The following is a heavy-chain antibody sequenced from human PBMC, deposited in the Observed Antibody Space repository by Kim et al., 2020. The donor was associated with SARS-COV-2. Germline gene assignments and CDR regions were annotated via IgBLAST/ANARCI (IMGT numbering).Heavy chain of an antibody. Sequence: GGSLRLSCAASGFTFSSYGMHWVRQAPGKGLEWVAVISYDGSNKYYADSVKGRFTISRDNSKNTLYLQMNSLRAEDTAVYYCAKVLRRYFDWLGPPFYYYYGMDVWGQGTTVTVSS. CDR1: GFTFSSYG. CDR3: AKVLRRYFDWLGPPFYYYYGMDV. D-gene: IGHD3-9*01. CDR2: ISYDGSNK. V-gene: IGHV3-30*18. J-gene: IGHJ6*02.